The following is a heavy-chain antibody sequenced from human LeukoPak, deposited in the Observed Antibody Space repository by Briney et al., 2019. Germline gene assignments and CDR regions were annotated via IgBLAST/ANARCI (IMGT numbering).Heavy chain of an antibody. CDR3: ARDGWFGELFFDY. V-gene: IGHV4-4*07. D-gene: IGHD3-10*01. CDR1: RGSISGYY. Sequence: PSETLSLTCTVSRGSISGYYWSWIRQPAGKGLEWIGRIYSSGGTKYNPSLKSRVTISVDTSKNQFSLKLSSVTAADTAVYYCARDGWFGELFFDYWGQGTLVTVSS. J-gene: IGHJ4*02. CDR2: IYSSGGT.